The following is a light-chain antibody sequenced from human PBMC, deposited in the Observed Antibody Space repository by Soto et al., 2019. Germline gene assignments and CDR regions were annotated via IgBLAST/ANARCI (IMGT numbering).Light chain of an antibody. CDR3: QSYDSSLSGAG. V-gene: IGLV1-40*01. Sequence: QSVLTQPPAVSEAPGQRVTISCTGSSSNIGAGYDVHWYQQLPGTAPKLLIYGNSNRPSGVPDRFSGSKSGTSASLAITGLQAEDEADYYCQSYDSSLSGAGFGGGTQLTVL. J-gene: IGLJ7*01. CDR2: GNS. CDR1: SSNIGAGYD.